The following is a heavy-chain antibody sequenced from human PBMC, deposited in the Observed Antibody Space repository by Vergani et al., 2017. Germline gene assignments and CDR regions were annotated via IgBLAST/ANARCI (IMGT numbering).Heavy chain of an antibody. CDR3: AKVGRSEVAGTFGAFDI. CDR2: LSASDRRT. Sequence: EGQLLESGGDLVQPGGSLRLSCAASGFTFIMHAMSWVRQAPGKGLEWVSTLSASDRRTHYADSVKGRFTISRDISKNTLFLHMNSLRPEDTAVYYCAKVGRSEVAGTFGAFDIWGQGKMVTVSS. J-gene: IGHJ3*02. CDR1: GFTFIMHA. V-gene: IGHV3-23*01. D-gene: IGHD6-19*01.